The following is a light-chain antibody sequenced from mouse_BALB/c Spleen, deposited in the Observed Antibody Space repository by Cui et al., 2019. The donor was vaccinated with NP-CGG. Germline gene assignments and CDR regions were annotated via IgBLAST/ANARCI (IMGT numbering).Light chain of an antibody. J-gene: IGLJ1*01. CDR2: GTN. Sequence: QAVVTQESALTTSPGETVTLTCRSRTGAVTTSNFANWVQEKPDHLFTVLIGGTNNRPPGVPARFSGSLIGDKAALTITGAQTEDEAIYFCALWYSNHWVFGGGTKLTVL. CDR3: ALWYSNHWV. V-gene: IGLV1*01. CDR1: TGAVTTSNF.